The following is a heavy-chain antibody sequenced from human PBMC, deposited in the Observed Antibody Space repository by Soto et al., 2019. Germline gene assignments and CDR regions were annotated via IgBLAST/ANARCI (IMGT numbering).Heavy chain of an antibody. CDR2: TSYDGSKK. D-gene: IGHD3-3*01. CDR1: GFTFSSYG. CDR3: AKDLGVWRGYFDAFDI. J-gene: IGHJ3*02. Sequence: QVQLVESGGGVVQPGRSRRLSCAASGFTFSSYGMHWVRQAPGKGLEWVAVTSYDGSKKYYGDSVKGRFTISRDNSMNTVYLQVDSLGAEDTAVYYCAKDLGVWRGYFDAFDIWSQGTMVIVSS. V-gene: IGHV3-30*18.